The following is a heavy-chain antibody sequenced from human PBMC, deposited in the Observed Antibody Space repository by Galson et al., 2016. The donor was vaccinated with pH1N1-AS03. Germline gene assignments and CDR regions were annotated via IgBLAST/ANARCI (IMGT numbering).Heavy chain of an antibody. CDR2: IRYVGSNK. V-gene: IGHV3-30*02. D-gene: IGHD6-13*01. CDR1: GCTFSSYG. Sequence: SVKLSCAASGCTFSSYGMRWVRQAPGMGLEWVASIRYVGSNKSYADSVRGRVTISRDKSKNTLYLQMNSLRAADTAVYYCAKDRRPQLSTCYFDSWGQGTLITVSS. CDR3: AKDRRPQLSTCYFDS. J-gene: IGHJ4*02.